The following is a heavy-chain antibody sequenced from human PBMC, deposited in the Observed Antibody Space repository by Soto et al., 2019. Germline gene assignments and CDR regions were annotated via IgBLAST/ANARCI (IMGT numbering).Heavy chain of an antibody. Sequence: PGGSLRLSCAVSGFTFSNYGMHWVRQAPGKGLEWVAVISYDGISKYSVDSVRGRFTISRDESKNTVYLQMNSLRTEDTAVYYCAKDRVDRTMVKAMDVWGQGTTVTV. J-gene: IGHJ6*02. CDR3: AKDRVDRTMVKAMDV. CDR2: ISYDGISK. CDR1: GFTFSNYG. V-gene: IGHV3-30*18. D-gene: IGHD5-18*01.